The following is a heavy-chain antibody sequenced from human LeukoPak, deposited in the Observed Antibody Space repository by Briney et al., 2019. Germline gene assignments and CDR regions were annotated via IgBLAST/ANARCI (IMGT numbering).Heavy chain of an antibody. CDR2: IYYSGST. V-gene: IGHV4-30-4*01. D-gene: IGHD3-10*01. CDR1: GGSISSGDYY. J-gene: IGHJ4*02. CDR3: ARIGGITMVRGVPGYYFDY. Sequence: SETLSLTCTVSGGSISSGDYYWSWIRQPPGKGLEWIGYIYYSGSTYYNPSLKSRVTISVDTSKNQFSLKLSSVTAADTSVYYCARIGGITMVRGVPGYYFDYWGQGNLVTVSS.